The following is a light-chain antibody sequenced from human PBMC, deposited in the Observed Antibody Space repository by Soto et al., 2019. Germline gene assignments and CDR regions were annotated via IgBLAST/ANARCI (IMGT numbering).Light chain of an antibody. CDR2: SNN. CDR1: SSNIGSNY. J-gene: IGLJ3*02. V-gene: IGLV1-47*02. CDR3: AAWDNSLSVL. Sequence: QSVLTQPPSASGTPGPRVTISCSGSSSNIGSNYVYWYQQLPGTAPKLLIYSNNQRPSGVPDRFSGSKSGTSASLAISGLRSEDEADYYCAAWDNSLSVLFGGGTQLTVL.